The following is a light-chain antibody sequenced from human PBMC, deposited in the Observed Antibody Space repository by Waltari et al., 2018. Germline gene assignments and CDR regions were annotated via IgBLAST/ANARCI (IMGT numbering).Light chain of an antibody. V-gene: IGKV4-1*01. Sequence: DIVMTQSPDSLAVSLGERATINCKSSQSVLYSSNRRKYLAWFQQKPGQPPKLVIYWASTRESGVPDRFSGSGSGTDFTLTSSSLQAEDVAIYYCQQYYSAPRTFGQGTKVEIK. CDR2: WAS. CDR1: QSVLYSSNRRKY. J-gene: IGKJ1*01. CDR3: QQYYSAPRT.